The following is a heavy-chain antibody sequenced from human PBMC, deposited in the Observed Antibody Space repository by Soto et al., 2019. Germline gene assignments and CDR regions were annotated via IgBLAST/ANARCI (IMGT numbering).Heavy chain of an antibody. V-gene: IGHV1-2*02. Sequence: ASVKVSCKASGYTFSGYYIHWLRRAPGQGLEWMGWINPNSGGTNYAQKFQGRVTVTRDTPTSTAYMELSRLTSDDTAVYYCARSLTEGYCTITGCYTRPLYGMDVWGQGTTVTV. D-gene: IGHD2-2*02. J-gene: IGHJ6*02. CDR3: ARSLTEGYCTITGCYTRPLYGMDV. CDR1: GYTFSGYY. CDR2: INPNSGGT.